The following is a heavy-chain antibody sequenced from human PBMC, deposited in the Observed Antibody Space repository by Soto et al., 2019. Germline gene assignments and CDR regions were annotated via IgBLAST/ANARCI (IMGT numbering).Heavy chain of an antibody. CDR1: GFTFDDYG. Sequence: EVQLVESGGGVVRPGGSLRLSCAASGFTFDDYGMTWVRQAPGKGLEWVSGITWNGDRTQYGDSVKGRFTISRDNAKNSLYLQMNSLGAEDTALYHCARIPFGQTYNWLDPWGQGTLVTVSS. V-gene: IGHV3-20*01. CDR3: ARIPFGQTYNWLDP. J-gene: IGHJ5*02. CDR2: ITWNGDRT. D-gene: IGHD3-10*01.